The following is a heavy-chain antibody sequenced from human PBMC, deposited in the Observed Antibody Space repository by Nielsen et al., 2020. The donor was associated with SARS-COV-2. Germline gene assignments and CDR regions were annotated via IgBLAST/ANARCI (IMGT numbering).Heavy chain of an antibody. J-gene: IGHJ6*02. V-gene: IGHV4-39*07. Sequence: SETLSLTCTVSGGSISSSSYYWGWIRQPPGKGLEWIGSIYYSGSTYYNPSLKSRVTISVDTSKNQFSLKLSSVTAADTAVYYCARVVSSENTREHYYYGMDVWGQGTTVTVSS. D-gene: IGHD1-26*01. CDR3: ARVVSSENTREHYYYGMDV. CDR2: IYYSGST. CDR1: GGSISSSSYY.